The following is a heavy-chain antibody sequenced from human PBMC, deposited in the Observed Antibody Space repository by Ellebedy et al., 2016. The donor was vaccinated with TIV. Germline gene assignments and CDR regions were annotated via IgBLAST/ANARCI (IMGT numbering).Heavy chain of an antibody. V-gene: IGHV3-23*01. CDR2: ISGSGGST. D-gene: IGHD3-22*01. CDR3: AKGTYYYDSSGYWDY. J-gene: IGHJ4*02. Sequence: GESLKISCAASGFTFSSYAVSWVRQAPGKGLEWVSAISGSGGSTYYADSVKGRFTISRDNSKNTLYLQMNSLRAEDTAVYYCAKGTYYYDSSGYWDYWGQGTLVTVSS. CDR1: GFTFSSYA.